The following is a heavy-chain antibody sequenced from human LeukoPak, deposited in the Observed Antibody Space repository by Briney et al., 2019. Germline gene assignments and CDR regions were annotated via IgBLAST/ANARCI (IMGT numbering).Heavy chain of an antibody. D-gene: IGHD3-22*01. CDR1: GFTFNKYG. Sequence: GGSLRLSCVASGFTFNKYGMHWVRQAPGKRLEWVAVISYDESNKFYADSVKGRFTISRDNSNNTLYLQMSGLRDEDTAIYSCAKAATASAYAPCDYWGQGALVTVSS. V-gene: IGHV3-30*18. CDR3: AKAATASAYAPCDY. CDR2: ISYDESNK. J-gene: IGHJ4*02.